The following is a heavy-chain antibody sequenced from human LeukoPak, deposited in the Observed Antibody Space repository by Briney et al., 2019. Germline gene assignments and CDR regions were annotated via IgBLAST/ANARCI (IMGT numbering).Heavy chain of an antibody. D-gene: IGHD6-6*01. J-gene: IGHJ3*02. CDR2: IIPIFGTA. Sequence: ASVKVSCKASGGTFSSYAISWVRQAPGQGLEWMGGIIPIFGTANYAQKFQGRVTITTDESTSTAYMELSSLRSEDTAVYYCARAIAARWRNAFDIWGQGTMVTVSS. V-gene: IGHV1-69*05. CDR3: ARAIAARWRNAFDI. CDR1: GGTFSSYA.